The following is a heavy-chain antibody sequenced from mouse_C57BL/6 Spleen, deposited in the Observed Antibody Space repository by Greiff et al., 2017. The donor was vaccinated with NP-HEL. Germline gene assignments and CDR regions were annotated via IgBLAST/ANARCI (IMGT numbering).Heavy chain of an antibody. J-gene: IGHJ4*01. V-gene: IGHV5-9-1*02. Sequence: EVQLVESGEGLVKPGGSLKLSCAASGFTFSSYAMSWVRQTPEKRLEWVAYISSGGDYIYYADTVKGRFTISRDNARNTLYLQMSSLKSEYTAMYYCTRDYGSSHYAMDYWGQGTSVTVSS. D-gene: IGHD1-1*01. CDR3: TRDYGSSHYAMDY. CDR2: ISSGGDYI. CDR1: GFTFSSYA.